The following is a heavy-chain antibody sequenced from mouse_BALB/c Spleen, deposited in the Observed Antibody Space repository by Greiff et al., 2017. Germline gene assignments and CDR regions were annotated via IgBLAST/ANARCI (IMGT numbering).Heavy chain of an antibody. Sequence: DVQLVESGGGLVQPGGSRKLSCAASGFTFSSFGMHWVRQAPEKGLEWVAYISSGSSTIYYADTVKGRFTISRDNPKNTLFLQMTSLRSEDTAMYYCARWDGDGRYAMDYWGQGTSVTVSS. D-gene: IGHD2-13*01. CDR1: GFTFSSFG. J-gene: IGHJ4*01. CDR3: ARWDGDGRYAMDY. V-gene: IGHV5-17*02. CDR2: ISSGSSTI.